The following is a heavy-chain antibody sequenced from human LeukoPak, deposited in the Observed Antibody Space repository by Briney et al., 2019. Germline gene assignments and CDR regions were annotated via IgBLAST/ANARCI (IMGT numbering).Heavy chain of an antibody. CDR3: AADPRARWELPYYGMDV. CDR1: GYTFTSYG. D-gene: IGHD1-26*01. V-gene: IGHV1-18*01. Sequence: ASVKVSCKASGYTFTSYGISWVRQAPGQGLEWMGWISAYNGNTNYAQKLQGRVTMTTDTSTSTAYMELRSLRSDDTAVYYCAADPRARWELPYYGMDVWGQGTTVTVSS. CDR2: ISAYNGNT. J-gene: IGHJ6*02.